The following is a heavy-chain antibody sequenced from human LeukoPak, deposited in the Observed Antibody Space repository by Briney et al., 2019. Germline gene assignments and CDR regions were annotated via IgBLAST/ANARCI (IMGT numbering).Heavy chain of an antibody. D-gene: IGHD3-10*01. V-gene: IGHV3-30-3*01. CDR1: GFTFSSYA. CDR3: ARVPLWFGELFYYFDY. Sequence: GGSLRLSCAASGFTFSSYAMHWVRQAPGKGLEWVAVISYDGSNKYYADSVKGRFTISRDNSKNTLYLQMNSLRAEDTAVYYCARVPLWFGELFYYFDYWGQGTLVTVSS. CDR2: ISYDGSNK. J-gene: IGHJ4*02.